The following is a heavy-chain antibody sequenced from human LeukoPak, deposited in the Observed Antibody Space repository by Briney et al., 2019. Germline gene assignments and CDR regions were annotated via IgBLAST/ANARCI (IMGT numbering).Heavy chain of an antibody. CDR2: ISAYNANT. CDR3: ARGRISTGDMDFDY. Sequence: ASVKVSCKASGGTFSSYAISWVRQAPGQGLEWMGWISAYNANTNYAQKFQGRVTMTTDTSTSTAYMELRSLRSDDTAVYYCARGRISTGDMDFDYWGQGTLVTVSS. D-gene: IGHD7-27*01. J-gene: IGHJ4*02. V-gene: IGHV1-18*01. CDR1: GGTFSSYA.